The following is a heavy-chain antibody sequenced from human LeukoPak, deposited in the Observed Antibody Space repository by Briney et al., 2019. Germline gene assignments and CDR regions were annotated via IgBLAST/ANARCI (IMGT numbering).Heavy chain of an antibody. Sequence: ASVKVSCKASVYTFTSYDINWVRQATGQRLERMGWMNPNSGNTGYAQKFQGRVTMTRNTSISTAYMELSSLRSEDTAVYYCARSSGGYGPDIDYWGQGTLVTVSS. CDR3: ARSSGGYGPDIDY. J-gene: IGHJ4*02. CDR2: MNPNSGNT. D-gene: IGHD3-22*01. V-gene: IGHV1-8*01. CDR1: VYTFTSYD.